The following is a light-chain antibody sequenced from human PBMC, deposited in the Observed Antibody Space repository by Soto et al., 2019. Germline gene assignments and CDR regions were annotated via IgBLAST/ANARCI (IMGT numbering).Light chain of an antibody. J-gene: IGKJ5*01. V-gene: IGKV1-33*01. Sequence: DIQMTQSAASLSASLGDRVTITCKASQDISNYLNWYQQKPGKAPKLLIYDASNLETGVPSRFSGSGYGTDFNFTISSLQTEDIATYYCQQYDNLPITFGQGTRLEIK. CDR2: DAS. CDR1: QDISNY. CDR3: QQYDNLPIT.